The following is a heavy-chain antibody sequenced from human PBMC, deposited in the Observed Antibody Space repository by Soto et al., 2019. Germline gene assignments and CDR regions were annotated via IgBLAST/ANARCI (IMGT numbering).Heavy chain of an antibody. CDR2: IRRKANSYTT. J-gene: IGHJ6*02. Sequence: EVQLVESGGGLVQPGGSLRLSCAASGLIFSDYHMDWVRQAPGKGLEWVGRIRRKANSYTTEYAASVKGRFSISRDSSKISLDLQMNSLKSEDTAVYYSAMLGGWSGGSRGMDVWGQGTTVTVSS. D-gene: IGHD6-19*01. CDR3: AMLGGWSGGSRGMDV. CDR1: GLIFSDYH. V-gene: IGHV3-72*01.